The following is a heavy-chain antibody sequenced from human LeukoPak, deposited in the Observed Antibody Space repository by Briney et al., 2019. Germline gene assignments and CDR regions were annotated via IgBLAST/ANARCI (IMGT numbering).Heavy chain of an antibody. CDR2: INPNSGGT. Sequence: GASVKVSCKAPGYTFAGYYMHWVRQAPGQGLEWMGRINPNSGGTNYAQKFQGRVTMTRDTSISTAYMELSRLRSDDTAVYYCARERTTLTYYYDSSGYPDAFDIWGQGTMVTVSS. CDR3: ARERTTLTYYYDSSGYPDAFDI. CDR1: GYTFAGYY. J-gene: IGHJ3*02. V-gene: IGHV1-2*06. D-gene: IGHD3-22*01.